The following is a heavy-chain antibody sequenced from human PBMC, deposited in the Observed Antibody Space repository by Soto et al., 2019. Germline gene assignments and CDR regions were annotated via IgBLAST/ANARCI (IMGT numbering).Heavy chain of an antibody. CDR3: STGGYFLDY. J-gene: IGHJ4*02. D-gene: IGHD3-16*01. CDR1: GFTFSNAW. V-gene: IGHV3-15*01. Sequence: EEQLVESGGGLVKPGGSLRLSCAASGFTFSNAWMNWVRQAPGKGLEWVGRIKSKTDGETTDYAAPVKGRFTISRDDSKNTVYLQMNYLTTEDTAVYYCSTGGYFLDYWGQGTLVTVSS. CDR2: IKSKTDGETT.